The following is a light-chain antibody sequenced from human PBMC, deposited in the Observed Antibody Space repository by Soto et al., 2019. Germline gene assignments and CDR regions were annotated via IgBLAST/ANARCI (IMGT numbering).Light chain of an antibody. V-gene: IGLV2-23*02. CDR2: EVN. Sequence: QSALTQPASVSGSPGQSITISCTGTSSDVGNYNLVAWYQHYPGKAPKLILYEVNKRSSGVSGRLSGSKSGHTASLTISVLQAEDATESYSGSYAGIAALVVFGGGTKLTVL. J-gene: IGLJ2*01. CDR3: GSYAGIAALVV. CDR1: SSDVGNYNL.